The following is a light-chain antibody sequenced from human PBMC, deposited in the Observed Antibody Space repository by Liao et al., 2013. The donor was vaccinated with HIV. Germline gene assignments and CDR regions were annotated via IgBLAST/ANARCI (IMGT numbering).Light chain of an antibody. CDR2: YDS. CDR3: QAWDSNTAYV. V-gene: IGLV3-21*01. J-gene: IGLJ1*01. CDR1: NIESKS. Sequence: SYELTQPPSVSVAPGKTARITCGGNNIESKSVHWYQQKPGQAPVLVILYDSDRPSGIPERFSGSNSGNTATLTISGTQPMDEADYYCQAWDSNTAYVFGTGTKVSVL.